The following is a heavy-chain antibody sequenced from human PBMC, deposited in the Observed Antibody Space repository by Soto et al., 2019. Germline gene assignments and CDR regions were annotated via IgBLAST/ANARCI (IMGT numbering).Heavy chain of an antibody. Sequence: QVQLRESGPGLVKPSQTLSLTCTVSGASITSGGHYWSWIRQHPGKGLEWIGYIDYSGSTHYNPSLKSRLSISIDRSKHQFSLKLTSVTPADTAVYYCARDRSPGGNPYFDSWGQGTLVTVSS. CDR3: ARDRSPGGNPYFDS. CDR2: IDYSGST. D-gene: IGHD2-15*01. CDR1: GASITSGGHY. J-gene: IGHJ4*02. V-gene: IGHV4-31*03.